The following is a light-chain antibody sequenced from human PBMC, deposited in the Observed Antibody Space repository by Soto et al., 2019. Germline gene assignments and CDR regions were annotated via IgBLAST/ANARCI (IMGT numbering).Light chain of an antibody. Sequence: DIQMTQSPSTLSASIGARVPITCRARESIRTWLAWYQHKPGKAPKFLIYDASSLESGVPSRFSGSGSGTEFTLTISSLQPEDSASYCCQQSYSSWATFGGGTKVDI. CDR2: DAS. V-gene: IGKV1-5*01. CDR3: QQSYSSWAT. J-gene: IGKJ4*01. CDR1: ESIRTW.